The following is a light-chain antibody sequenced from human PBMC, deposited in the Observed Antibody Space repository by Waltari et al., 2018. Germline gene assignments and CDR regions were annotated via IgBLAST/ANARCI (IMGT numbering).Light chain of an antibody. J-gene: IGKJ1*01. CDR3: QQYNSYSGS. Sequence: DIQMTQSPSTLSASVGDRVTITCLASQSISSWLAWYQQKPGEAPKLLIYKASSLESGVLSRFSGSGYGTEFTLTIRSLQPDDFATYYCQQYNSYSGSFGQGTKVEIK. CDR2: KAS. V-gene: IGKV1-5*03. CDR1: QSISSW.